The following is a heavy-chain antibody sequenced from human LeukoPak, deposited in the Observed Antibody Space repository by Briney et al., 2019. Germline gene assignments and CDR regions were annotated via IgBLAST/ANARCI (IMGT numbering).Heavy chain of an antibody. D-gene: IGHD6-6*01. CDR1: GFTFSTYA. V-gene: IGHV3-30*04. CDR2: ISSDGRIQ. CDR3: DPHDSASQF. Sequence: PGRSLRLSCAASGFTFSTYAMHWVRQAPGKGLEWVAFISSDGRIQYYAYSVKGRFTISRDNSKNTLFLQMNGLRDEDTAVYYCDPHDSASQFWGQGTLVTVSS. J-gene: IGHJ4*02.